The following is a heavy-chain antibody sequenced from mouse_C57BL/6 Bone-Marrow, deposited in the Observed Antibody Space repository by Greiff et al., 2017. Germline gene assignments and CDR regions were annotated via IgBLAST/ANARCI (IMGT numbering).Heavy chain of an antibody. Sequence: QVQLQQPGAELVRPGSSVKLSCKASGYTFTSYWMDWVKQRPGQGLEWIGNIYPSDSETHYNQKFKDKATLTVDKSSSTAYMQLSSLTSEDSAVYYCARSTTVVATGGYYFDYWGQGTTLTVSS. CDR1: GYTFTSYW. J-gene: IGHJ2*01. V-gene: IGHV1-61*01. D-gene: IGHD1-1*01. CDR3: ARSTTVVATGGYYFDY. CDR2: IYPSDSET.